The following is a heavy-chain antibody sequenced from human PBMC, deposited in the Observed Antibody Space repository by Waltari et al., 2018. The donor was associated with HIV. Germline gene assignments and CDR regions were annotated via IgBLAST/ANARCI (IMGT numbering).Heavy chain of an antibody. CDR3: ARYGSGHRHFGY. CDR1: GDSMPSYY. Sequence: QVQLQESGPGLLKPSETLSLTCSVSGDSMPSYYWAWIRQPPGKGLEGIGYIYSSGSASYSPSLQSRLTIAVDTSKNQFSLKLTSVTAADTAVYYCARYGSGHRHFGYWGQGALVIVSS. V-gene: IGHV4-59*01. J-gene: IGHJ4*02. CDR2: IYSSGSA. D-gene: IGHD3-10*01.